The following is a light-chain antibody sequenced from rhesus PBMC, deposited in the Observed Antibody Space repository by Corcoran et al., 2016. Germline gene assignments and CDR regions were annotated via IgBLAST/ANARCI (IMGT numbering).Light chain of an antibody. Sequence: DVVMTQSPLSLPITPGQPASISCRSSQSLVHSNGYTYLTWYQQKPGQPPRLLIFKVSNRDSGVPDRLSGSGAGTEFTLKISRVEGEDVGVYYCGQGTHGPLTCGGGTKVEIK. J-gene: IGKJ4*01. CDR3: GQGTHGPLT. CDR1: QSLVHSNGYTY. CDR2: KVS. V-gene: IGKV2-64*01.